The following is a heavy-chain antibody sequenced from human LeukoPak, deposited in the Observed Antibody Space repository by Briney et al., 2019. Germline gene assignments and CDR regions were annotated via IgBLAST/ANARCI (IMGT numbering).Heavy chain of an antibody. Sequence: SETLSLTCAVYGGSFSGYYWSWIRQPPGKGLEWIGDINHSGSTNYNPSLKSRVTISVDTSKNQFSLKLSSVTAADTAVYYCARGWLRSAFDIWGQGTMVTVSS. CDR3: ARGWLRSAFDI. CDR1: GGSFSGYY. V-gene: IGHV4-34*01. CDR2: INHSGST. D-gene: IGHD5-12*01. J-gene: IGHJ3*02.